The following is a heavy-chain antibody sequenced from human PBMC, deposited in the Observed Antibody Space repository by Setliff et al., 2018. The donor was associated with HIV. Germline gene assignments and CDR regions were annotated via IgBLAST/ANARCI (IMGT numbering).Heavy chain of an antibody. J-gene: IGHJ4*01. CDR3: ARSSRSSPFWFDY. V-gene: IGHV4-31*03. Sequence: PSETLSLTCTVSGRSINNDIYFWTWIRQRPGKGLGWIGYIYYSGSTHSNPPLKSRLTISADTSSNQFSLKLNSVTAADTAIYYCARSSRSSPFWFDYWGLGTLVTVSS. CDR1: GRSINNDIYF. CDR2: IYYSGST. D-gene: IGHD6-6*01.